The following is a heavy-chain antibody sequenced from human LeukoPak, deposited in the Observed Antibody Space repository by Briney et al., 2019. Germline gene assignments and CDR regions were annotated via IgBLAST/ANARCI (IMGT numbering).Heavy chain of an antibody. J-gene: IGHJ4*02. V-gene: IGHV1-2*02. D-gene: IGHD3-22*01. Sequence: ASVKVFCKASGYTFTGYYMHWVRQAPGQGLEGMGWINSNSGGTNYAQKFQGRVTMTRDTSISTAYMELSRLRSDDTAVYYCARESKGYYYDSSGKTPPDCWGQGTLVTVSS. CDR2: INSNSGGT. CDR3: ARESKGYYYDSSGKTPPDC. CDR1: GYTFTGYY.